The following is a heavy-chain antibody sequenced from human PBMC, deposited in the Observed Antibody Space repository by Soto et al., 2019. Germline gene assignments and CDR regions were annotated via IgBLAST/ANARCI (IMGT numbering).Heavy chain of an antibody. Sequence: PGESLKISCQGSGYTFANSWLAWVRQMPGKGLEWLGDIFPGGSDTKYSPSFQGRVTLSADTSSSTAYLHWSSLKAADTAIYFCVRQLWARRVLRDGPLVHWGQGTLVT. CDR2: IFPGGSDT. V-gene: IGHV5-51*01. D-gene: IGHD2-21*01. CDR1: GYTFANSW. J-gene: IGHJ4*02. CDR3: VRQLWARRVLRDGPLVH.